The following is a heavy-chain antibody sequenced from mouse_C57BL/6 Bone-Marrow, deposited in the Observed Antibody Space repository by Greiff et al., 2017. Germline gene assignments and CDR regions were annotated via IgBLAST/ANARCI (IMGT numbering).Heavy chain of an antibody. Sequence: QVHVKQSDAELVKPGASVKISCKASGYTFTDHTIHWMKQRPEQGLEWIGYIYPRDGSTQYNEKFKGKATLTADKSSSTAYMQLNSLTSEDSAVYFCARSSYYYSSRKPPSWFAYWGQGTLVTVSA. J-gene: IGHJ3*01. CDR2: IYPRDGST. CDR3: ARSSYYYSSRKPPSWFAY. D-gene: IGHD1-1*01. V-gene: IGHV1-78*01. CDR1: GYTFTDHT.